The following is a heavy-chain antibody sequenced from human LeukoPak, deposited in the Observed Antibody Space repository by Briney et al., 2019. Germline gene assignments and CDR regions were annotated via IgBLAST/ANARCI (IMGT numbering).Heavy chain of an antibody. CDR3: AEIRNGYLNYYYYYMDV. CDR1: GYTFTSYD. D-gene: IGHD3-22*01. V-gene: IGHV1-8*01. J-gene: IGHJ6*03. Sequence: ASVKVSCKASGYTFTSYDINWVRQATGQGLEWMGWMNPNSGNTGYAQKFQGRVTITRNNSISTAYMELSSLRSEDTAIYYCAEIRNGYLNYYYYYMDVWGKGTTVTVSS. CDR2: MNPNSGNT.